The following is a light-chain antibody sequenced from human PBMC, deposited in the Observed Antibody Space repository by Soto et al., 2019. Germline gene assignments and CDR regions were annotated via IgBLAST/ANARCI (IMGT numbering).Light chain of an antibody. CDR2: KAS. CDR1: QSISSW. Sequence: DLQMTQSPSTLSASVGDRVTITCRASQSISSWLAWYQQKPGKAPKLLIYKASSLESGVPSRFTGRGSGTEFPLTISSLQPDDLATYYCQQYNSNPLTFGGGTKVEIK. V-gene: IGKV1-5*03. CDR3: QQYNSNPLT. J-gene: IGKJ4*01.